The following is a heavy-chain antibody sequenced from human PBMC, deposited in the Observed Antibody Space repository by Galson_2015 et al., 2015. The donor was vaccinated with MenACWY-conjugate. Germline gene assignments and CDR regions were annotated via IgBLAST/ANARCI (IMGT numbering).Heavy chain of an antibody. CDR2: IFYGGST. J-gene: IGHJ4*02. V-gene: IGHV4-39*01. CDR1: GGPVSSSSHY. D-gene: IGHD6-6*01. Sequence: SLTFPVSGGPVSSSSHYWGWLRQPPGKGLEWIGSIFYGGSTDYNPSLKSRLTISVDTSKNQFSLKVNSVTAADTAVYYCARQESSSNFDYWGQGTLVTVSS. CDR3: ARQESSSNFDY.